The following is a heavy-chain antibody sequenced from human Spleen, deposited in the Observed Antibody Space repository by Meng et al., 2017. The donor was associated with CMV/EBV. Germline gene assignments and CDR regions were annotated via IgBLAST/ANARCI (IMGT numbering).Heavy chain of an antibody. J-gene: IGHJ4*02. CDR3: ASIGAGAHDY. Sequence: SLKISCAASGFTFADYPMHWVRQAPGKGLEWVSGISWNSGSIGYADSGKGRFTISRDNAKNSLHLQMNSLRVEDTALYYCASIGAGAHDYWGQGTLVTVSS. CDR1: GFTFADYP. CDR2: ISWNSGSI. V-gene: IGHV3-9*01. D-gene: IGHD6-13*01.